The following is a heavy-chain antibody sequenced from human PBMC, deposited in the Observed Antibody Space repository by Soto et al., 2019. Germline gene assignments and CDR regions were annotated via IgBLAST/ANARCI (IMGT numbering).Heavy chain of an antibody. CDR3: ARPIVVVVAVVNWFDP. J-gene: IGHJ5*02. CDR2: IKQDGSEK. CDR1: GFTFSSYW. Sequence: PGGSLRLSCAASGFTFSSYWMSWVRQAPGKGLEWVANIKQDGSEKYYVDSVKGRFTISRDNAKNSLYLQMNSLRAEDTAVYYCARPIVVVVAVVNWFDPWGQGTLVTVSS. D-gene: IGHD2-15*01. V-gene: IGHV3-7*03.